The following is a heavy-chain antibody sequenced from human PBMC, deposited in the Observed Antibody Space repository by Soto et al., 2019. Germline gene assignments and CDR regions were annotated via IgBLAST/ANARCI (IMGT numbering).Heavy chain of an antibody. V-gene: IGHV4-39*01. D-gene: IGHD3-22*01. Sequence: QLQLQESGPGLVKPSETLSLTCTVSGDSISSSSYYWGWIRQPPGKGLEWIGSIYYSGSTYYNPSLKSRVTISVDTSRIHFSQKLISVTAADTAVYYCARQSYDSSDYFDYWGQGTLVTVSS. CDR1: GDSISSSSYY. CDR3: ARQSYDSSDYFDY. J-gene: IGHJ4*02. CDR2: IYYSGST.